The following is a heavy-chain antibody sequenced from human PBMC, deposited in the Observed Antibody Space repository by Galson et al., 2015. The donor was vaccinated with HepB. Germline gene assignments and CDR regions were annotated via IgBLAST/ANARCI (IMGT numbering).Heavy chain of an antibody. V-gene: IGHV3-23*01. CDR3: AEGVWSGWYDY. J-gene: IGHJ4*02. D-gene: IGHD6-19*01. Sequence: SLRLSCAASGFTFSSYAMSWVRQAPGKGLEWVSVISGSGGSTNYADSVKGRFTISRDNSKNTLYLQMNSLRAEDTAVYYCAEGVWSGWYDYWGQGTLVTVSS. CDR1: GFTFSSYA. CDR2: ISGSGGST.